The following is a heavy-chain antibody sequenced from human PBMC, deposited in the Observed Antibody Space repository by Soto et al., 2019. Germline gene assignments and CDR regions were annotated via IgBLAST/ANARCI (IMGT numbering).Heavy chain of an antibody. CDR3: ARRNVYGSGSYSFDY. CDR2: INAAIGNT. V-gene: IGHV1-3*01. J-gene: IGHJ4*02. Sequence: QVQLVQSGAEVKKPGASVKVSCKASGYTFTNYAMHWVRQAPGQRLEWMGWINAAIGNTKYSQKFQGSVTITRDTSATTAYMELRSLRSEDTAVYYCARRNVYGSGSYSFDYWGQGTLVTVSS. D-gene: IGHD3-10*01. CDR1: GYTFTNYA.